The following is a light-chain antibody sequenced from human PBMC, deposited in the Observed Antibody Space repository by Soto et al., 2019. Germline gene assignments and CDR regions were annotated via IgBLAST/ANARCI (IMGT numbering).Light chain of an antibody. J-gene: IGKJ2*01. CDR3: QQSYNTPYT. CDR1: QSISSY. Sequence: DIQMTQSPSSLSASAGDRVTITCRASQSISSYLNWYQQKPGKAPKLLIYAASSLQSGVPSRFSGSGSGTDFTLTISSLQPEDFATYYCQQSYNTPYTFGQGTKLEI. V-gene: IGKV1-39*01. CDR2: AAS.